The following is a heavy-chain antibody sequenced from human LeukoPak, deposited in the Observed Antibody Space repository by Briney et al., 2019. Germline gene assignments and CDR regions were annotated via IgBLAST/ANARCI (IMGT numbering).Heavy chain of an antibody. V-gene: IGHV3-23*01. CDR3: ATLDIVVVPAAMQGAP. CDR1: GFTFSSYA. CDR2: ISGSGGST. D-gene: IGHD2-2*03. Sequence: GGSLRLSCAASGFTFSSYAMSWVRQAPGKGLEWVSAISGSGGSTYYADSVKGRFTISRDNSKKTLYLQMNGLRAEDTAVYYCATLDIVVVPAAMQGAPWGQGTLVTVSS. J-gene: IGHJ5*02.